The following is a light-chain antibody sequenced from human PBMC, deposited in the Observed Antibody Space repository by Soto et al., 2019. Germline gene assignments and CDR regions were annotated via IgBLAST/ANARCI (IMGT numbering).Light chain of an antibody. J-gene: IGKJ2*01. CDR3: HQYGSSPYT. CDR1: QSVSSSY. Sequence: EIVLTQSPGTLSLSPGEGATLSCRASQSVSSSYLAWYQQKPGQAPGLLIYGASSRATGIPDRFSGSGSGTDFTLTINRLELEDFAVYYCHQYGSSPYTFGQGTKLEI. V-gene: IGKV3-20*01. CDR2: GAS.